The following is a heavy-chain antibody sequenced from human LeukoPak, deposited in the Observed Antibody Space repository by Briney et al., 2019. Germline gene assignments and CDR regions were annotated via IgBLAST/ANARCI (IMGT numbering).Heavy chain of an antibody. D-gene: IGHD3-22*01. Sequence: ASVKVSCKASGYTFTGYYMHWVRRAPGQGLEWMGRINPNSGGTNYAQKFQGRVTMTRDTSISTAYMELSRLRSDDTAVYYCARASYYYDSSGYYYVDYFDYWGQGTLVTVSS. V-gene: IGHV1-2*06. CDR2: INPNSGGT. J-gene: IGHJ4*02. CDR3: ARASYYYDSSGYYYVDYFDY. CDR1: GYTFTGYY.